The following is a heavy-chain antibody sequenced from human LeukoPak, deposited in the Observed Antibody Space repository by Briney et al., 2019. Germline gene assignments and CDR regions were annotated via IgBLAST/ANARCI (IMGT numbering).Heavy chain of an antibody. CDR2: ISGSGGST. CDR3: AKDLVTMVRGARDYYMDV. CDR1: GFTFDDYG. V-gene: IGHV3-23*01. D-gene: IGHD3-10*01. Sequence: VGSLRLSCAASGFTFDDYGMSWVRQAPGKGLEWVSAISGSGGSTYYADSVKGRFTISRDNSKNTLYLQMNSLRAEDTAVYYCAKDLVTMVRGARDYYMDVWGKGTTVTVSS. J-gene: IGHJ6*03.